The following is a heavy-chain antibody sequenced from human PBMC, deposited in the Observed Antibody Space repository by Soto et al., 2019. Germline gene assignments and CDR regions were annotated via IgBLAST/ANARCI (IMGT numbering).Heavy chain of an antibody. CDR2: IRNKANSYTT. J-gene: IGHJ4*02. CDR3: TRAGILTTPYYFDY. Sequence: EVQLVESGGGLVQPEGSLRLSCGASGFTFSDHYMDWVRQAPGKGLEWVGRIRNKANSYTTEYAASVKGRFTISRXDXXNSLYLQMNSLKTEDTAMYYCTRAGILTTPYYFDYWGQGTLVTVSS. V-gene: IGHV3-72*01. D-gene: IGHD2-21*01. CDR1: GFTFSDHY.